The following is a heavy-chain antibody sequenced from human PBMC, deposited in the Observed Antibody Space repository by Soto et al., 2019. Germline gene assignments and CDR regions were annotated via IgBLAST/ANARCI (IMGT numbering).Heavy chain of an antibody. CDR1: GGSISSRTFW. CDR3: ARHPRDDYNYGGSGIFDY. Sequence: PSETLSLTCSVSGGSISSRTFWWAWIRQPPGKGLEWIGDMYYSGSSYSSPSLKSRVTLSVDTSKNQLSLKLNSVTAAETAVYYCARHPRDDYNYGGSGIFDYWGQGTLVTVSS. V-gene: IGHV4-39*01. CDR2: MYYSGSS. J-gene: IGHJ4*02. D-gene: IGHD4-4*01.